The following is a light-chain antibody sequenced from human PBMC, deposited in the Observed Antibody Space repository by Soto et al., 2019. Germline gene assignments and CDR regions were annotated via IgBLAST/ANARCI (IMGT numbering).Light chain of an antibody. J-gene: IGKJ4*01. Sequence: EIVMTQSPATLYVSPGERATLSCRASHSVSGKLAWYQHKTGQAPRLLIYGASTRATGIAARISGSGSGTEFSLTISRVQSEDFAVYYCQQYDDWPLTFGGGTTVEIK. CDR2: GAS. CDR3: QQYDDWPLT. CDR1: HSVSGK. V-gene: IGKV3-15*01.